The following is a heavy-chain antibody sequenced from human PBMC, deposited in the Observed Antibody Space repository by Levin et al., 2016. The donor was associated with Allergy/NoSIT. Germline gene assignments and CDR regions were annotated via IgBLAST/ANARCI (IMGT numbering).Heavy chain of an antibody. CDR3: ARENYDFWSGYYTSAYGDFDY. J-gene: IGHJ4*02. Sequence: GESLKISCAASGFTFSSYSMNWVRQAPGKGLEWVSSISSSSSYIYYADSVKGRFTISRDNAKNSLYLQMNSLRAEDTAVYYCARENYDFWSGYYTSAYGDFDYWGQGTLVTVSS. D-gene: IGHD3-3*01. CDR1: GFTFSSYS. V-gene: IGHV3-21*01. CDR2: ISSSSSYI.